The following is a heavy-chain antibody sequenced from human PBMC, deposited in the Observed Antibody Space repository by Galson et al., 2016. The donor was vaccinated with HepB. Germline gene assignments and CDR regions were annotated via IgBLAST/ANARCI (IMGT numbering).Heavy chain of an antibody. J-gene: IGHJ4*02. V-gene: IGHV3-23*01. CDR2: ISNSGGST. D-gene: IGHD6-13*01. CDR3: AKGRSAIAAAGLNY. CDR1: GFTFSSYA. Sequence: SLRLSCAASGFTFSSYAMSWVRQAPGKGLEWVSVISNSGGSTYYEDSVKGRFTISRDNSNNTLFLQMNSLRVEDTAVYYCAKGRSAIAAAGLNYWGQGTLVTVSS.